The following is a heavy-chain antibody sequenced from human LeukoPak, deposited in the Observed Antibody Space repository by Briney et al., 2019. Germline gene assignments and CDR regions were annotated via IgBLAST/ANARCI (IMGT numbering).Heavy chain of an antibody. CDR2: IKQDGSEK. V-gene: IGHV3-7*01. J-gene: IGHJ4*02. Sequence: GSLRLSCAASGFTFSSYWMSWVHQAPGKGLEWVANIKQDGSEKYYVDSVKGRFTISRDNAKNSLYLQMNSLRAEDTAVYYCARDEGQQLVLYFDYWGQGTLVTVSS. CDR1: GFTFSSYW. CDR3: ARDEGQQLVLYFDY. D-gene: IGHD6-13*01.